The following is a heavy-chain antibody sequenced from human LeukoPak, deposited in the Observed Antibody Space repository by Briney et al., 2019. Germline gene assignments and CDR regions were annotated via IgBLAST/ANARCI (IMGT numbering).Heavy chain of an antibody. D-gene: IGHD4-11*01. CDR2: IYYSGST. Sequence: PSETLSLTCTVSGGSISSSSYYWGWIRQPPGKGLEWIGSIYYSGSTYYNPSLKSRVTISVDTSKNQFSLKLSSVTAADTAVYYCARHVYSTSEYYYYYMDVWGKGTTVTVSS. J-gene: IGHJ6*03. V-gene: IGHV4-39*01. CDR1: GGSISSSSYY. CDR3: ARHVYSTSEYYYYYMDV.